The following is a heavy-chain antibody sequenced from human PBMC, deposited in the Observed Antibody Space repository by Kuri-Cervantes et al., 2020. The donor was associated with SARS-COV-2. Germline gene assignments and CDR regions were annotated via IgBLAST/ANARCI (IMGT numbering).Heavy chain of an antibody. J-gene: IGHJ4*02. D-gene: IGHD5-18*01. V-gene: IGHV4-38-2*01. CDR2: IYHSGST. CDR3: ARKDDTGIVRY. CDR1: GYSISSGYY. Sequence: GSLRLSCAVSGYSISSGYYWGWIRQPPGKGLEWIGSIYHSGSTYYNPSLKSRVTISVDTSKNQFSLKLSSVTAADTAVYYCARKDDTGIVRYWGQGTLVTVSS.